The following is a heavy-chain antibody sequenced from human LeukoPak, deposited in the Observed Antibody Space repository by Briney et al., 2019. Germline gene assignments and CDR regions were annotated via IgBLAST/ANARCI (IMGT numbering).Heavy chain of an antibody. D-gene: IGHD2-21*01. V-gene: IGHV3-33*01. J-gene: IGHJ5*02. CDR2: IWYDGTNK. CDR3: ARDLRSCSGGECYKYKWFDP. CDR1: GFTFSNYG. Sequence: PGGSLRLSCAASGFTFSNYGMHWVRQAPGKGLEWVAVIWYDGTNKYYADSVKGRFTISRHNSNNTLYLQMRSLRPDDTAVYYCARDLRSCSGGECYKYKWFDPWGQGTLVTVSS.